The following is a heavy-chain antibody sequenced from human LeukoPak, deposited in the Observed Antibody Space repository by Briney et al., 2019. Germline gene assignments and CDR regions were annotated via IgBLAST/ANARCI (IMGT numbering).Heavy chain of an antibody. V-gene: IGHV3-30-3*01. Sequence: PGGSLRLSCAASGFTFSRSAMHWVRQVPGKGLEWVAVISFDGTNKYYGASVKGRFTISRDNSKNTLYLQMNSLRAEDTAVYYCASRTGIAAADFDYWGQGTLVTVSS. J-gene: IGHJ4*02. D-gene: IGHD6-13*01. CDR3: ASRTGIAAADFDY. CDR1: GFTFSRSA. CDR2: ISFDGTNK.